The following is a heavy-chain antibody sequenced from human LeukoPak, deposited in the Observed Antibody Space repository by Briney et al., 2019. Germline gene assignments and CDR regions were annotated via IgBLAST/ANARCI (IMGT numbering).Heavy chain of an antibody. J-gene: IGHJ4*02. V-gene: IGHV3-20*04. CDR3: ARGGGRWLQLWEY. CDR2: INWNGGIT. Sequence: GGSLRLSCAASGFTFDDYGMNWVRQAPGKGLEWVSSINWNGGITGYADSVKGRFTISRDNAKNSLYLHMNSLRAEDTAVYYCARGGGRWLQLWEYWGQGTLVTVSS. CDR1: GFTFDDYG. D-gene: IGHD5-24*01.